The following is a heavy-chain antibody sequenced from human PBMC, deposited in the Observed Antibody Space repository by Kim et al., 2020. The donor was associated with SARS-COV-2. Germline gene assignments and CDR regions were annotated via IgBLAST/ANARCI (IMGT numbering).Heavy chain of an antibody. V-gene: IGHV1-18*01. Sequence: ASVKVSCKASGYTFTSYGISWVRQAPGQGLEWMGWISAYNGNTNYAQKLQGRVTMTTDTSTSTAYMELRSLRSDDTAVYYCARDARELLPWGWGGYYYYGMDVWGQGTTVTVSS. J-gene: IGHJ6*02. CDR3: ARDARELLPWGWGGYYYYGMDV. CDR1: GYTFTSYG. CDR2: ISAYNGNT. D-gene: IGHD1-26*01.